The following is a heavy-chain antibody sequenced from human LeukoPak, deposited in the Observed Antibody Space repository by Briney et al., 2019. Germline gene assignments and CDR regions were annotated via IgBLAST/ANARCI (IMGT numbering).Heavy chain of an antibody. V-gene: IGHV1-2*06. D-gene: IGHD2-2*02. CDR1: GYTFTGYY. CDR3: ARVYCSSTRCYNIDY. Sequence: ASVKVSCKASGYTFTGYYMHWVRQAPGQGLEWMGRINPNSGGTNYAQKFQGRVTMTRDTSISTAYMELNRLRSDDTAVYYCARVYCSSTRCYNIDYWGQGTLVTVSS. J-gene: IGHJ4*02. CDR2: INPNSGGT.